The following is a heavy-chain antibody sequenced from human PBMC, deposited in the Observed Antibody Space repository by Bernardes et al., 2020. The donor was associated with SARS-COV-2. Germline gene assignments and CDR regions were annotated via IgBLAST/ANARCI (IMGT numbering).Heavy chain of an antibody. Sequence: GGSLRLSCAASGFTFDDYAMHWVRQAPGKGLEWVSGISWNSGSIGYADSVKGRFTISRDNAKNSLYLQMNSLRAEDTALYYCAKAGHYDILTGYDLLRGPFDYWGQGTLVTVSS. D-gene: IGHD3-9*01. J-gene: IGHJ4*02. CDR3: AKAGHYDILTGYDLLRGPFDY. V-gene: IGHV3-9*01. CDR1: GFTFDDYA. CDR2: ISWNSGSI.